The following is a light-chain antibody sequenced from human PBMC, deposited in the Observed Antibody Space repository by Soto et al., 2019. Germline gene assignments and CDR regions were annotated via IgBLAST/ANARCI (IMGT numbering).Light chain of an antibody. CDR1: SSNIGSND. V-gene: IGLV1-47*01. CDR3: AAWDDSLSGVV. Sequence: QSVLTQPPSASGTPGQRVTISCSGSSSNIGSNDVYRYQQLPGTAPKLLIYRNNQRPSGVPDRFSGSKSGTSASLAISGLRSEDEDDYYCAAWDDSLSGVVFGGGTKLTVL. CDR2: RNN. J-gene: IGLJ2*01.